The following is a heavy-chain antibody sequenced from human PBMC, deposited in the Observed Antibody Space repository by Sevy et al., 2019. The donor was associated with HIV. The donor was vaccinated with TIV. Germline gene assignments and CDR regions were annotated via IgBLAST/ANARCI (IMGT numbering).Heavy chain of an antibody. V-gene: IGHV3-23*01. CDR3: AKEYSSGYS. J-gene: IGHJ4*02. CDR1: GLTFSSYV. Sequence: GGSLRLSCIASGLTFSSYVMSWVRQAPGKGLEWVSTISGSGGYTYGADSVKGRFTISRDNSKNTVYLQMNSLTVEDTAMYYCAKEYSSGYSWGQGILVTVSS. D-gene: IGHD3-22*01. CDR2: ISGSGGYT.